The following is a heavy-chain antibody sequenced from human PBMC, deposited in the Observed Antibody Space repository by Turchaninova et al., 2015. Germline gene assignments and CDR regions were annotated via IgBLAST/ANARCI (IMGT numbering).Heavy chain of an antibody. CDR1: GYTFTGYY. CDR2: SKPNSGGT. Sequence: QVQLVQSGAEVKKPGASVKVSCKASGYTFTGYYMHWVRQAPGQGLEWMGWSKPNSGGTHDAQNFQGWVHMTRDTSISPAYMELGSLGSEATAVYYCAAPPAHGGDGFDYWGQGTLVTVSS. D-gene: IGHD4-23*01. V-gene: IGHV1-2*04. J-gene: IGHJ4*02. CDR3: AAPPAHGGDGFDY.